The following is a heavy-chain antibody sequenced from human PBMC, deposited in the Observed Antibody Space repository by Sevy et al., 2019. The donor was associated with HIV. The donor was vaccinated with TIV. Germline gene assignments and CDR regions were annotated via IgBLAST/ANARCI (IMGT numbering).Heavy chain of an antibody. CDR1: GFTFDDYA. CDR2: ISWSSDFI. J-gene: IGHJ4*02. V-gene: IGHV3-9*01. CDR3: AKDLASVGTGYYYCDY. Sequence: GGSLRLSCAASGFTFDDYAMHWVRQAPGKGLEWVSGISWSSDFIGYADSVKGGFTISRVNAKKSLYLQMNSLRAEDTALYYCAKDLASVGTGYYYCDYWGQGTLVTVSS. D-gene: IGHD3-9*01.